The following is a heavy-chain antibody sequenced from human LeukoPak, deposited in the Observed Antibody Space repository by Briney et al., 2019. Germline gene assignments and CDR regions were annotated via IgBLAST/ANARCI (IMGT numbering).Heavy chain of an antibody. CDR2: ISGSGGST. J-gene: IGHJ4*02. V-gene: IGHV3-23*01. CDR3: AKGRSVSTGPFDY. D-gene: IGHD6-25*01. CDR1: GFTFSSYA. Sequence: PGGSLRLSCAASGFTFSSYAMSWVRQAPGKGLEWVSAISGSGGSTYYADSVKGRFTIYRDNSKNTLYLQMNNLGAEDTALYYCAKGRSVSTGPFDYWGQGILVTVSS.